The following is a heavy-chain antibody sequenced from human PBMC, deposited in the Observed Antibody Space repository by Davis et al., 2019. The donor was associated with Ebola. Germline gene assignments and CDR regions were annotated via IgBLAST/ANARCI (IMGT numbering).Heavy chain of an antibody. CDR1: GYTFTSYA. V-gene: IGHV1-69*04. Sequence: SVKVSCKASGYTFTSYAISWVRQAPGQGLEWMGRIIPILGIANYAQKFQGRVTITADKSTSTAYMELSSLRSEDTAVYYCARERSSSWYDGMDVWGQGTTVTVPS. CDR2: IIPILGIA. J-gene: IGHJ6*02. CDR3: ARERSSSWYDGMDV. D-gene: IGHD6-13*01.